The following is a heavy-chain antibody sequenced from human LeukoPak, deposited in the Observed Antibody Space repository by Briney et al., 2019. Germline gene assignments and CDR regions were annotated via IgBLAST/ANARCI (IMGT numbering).Heavy chain of an antibody. V-gene: IGHV4-39*07. CDR2: LYYSGST. CDR3: AKAAGYSTIYWFDP. D-gene: IGHD6-13*01. Sequence: SETLSLTCTVSGGSISSSSYYWGWIRQPPGKGLEWIGSLYYSGSTYYNPSLKSRVTISVDTSKNQFSLKLNSVTAADTAVYYCAKAAGYSTIYWFDPWGQGTLVTVSS. J-gene: IGHJ5*02. CDR1: GGSISSSSYY.